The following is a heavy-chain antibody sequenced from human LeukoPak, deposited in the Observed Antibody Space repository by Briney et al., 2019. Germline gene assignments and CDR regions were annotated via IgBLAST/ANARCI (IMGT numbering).Heavy chain of an antibody. D-gene: IGHD6-13*01. CDR2: INSDGSTT. Sequence: GGSLRLSCAASGFTFSSYWMHWVRQAPGKGLVWVSRINSDGSTTNYADSVKGRFTISRDNSKNTLYLQMNSLRAEDTAVYYCARDGSESSSWYYWGQGTLVTVSS. J-gene: IGHJ4*02. CDR1: GFTFSSYW. V-gene: IGHV3-74*01. CDR3: ARDGSESSSWYY.